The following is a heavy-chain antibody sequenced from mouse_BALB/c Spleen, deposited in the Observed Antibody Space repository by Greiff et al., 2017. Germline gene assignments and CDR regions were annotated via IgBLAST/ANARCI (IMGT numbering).Heavy chain of an antibody. Sequence: VQLKQSGPDLVKPSQSLSLTCTVTGYSITSGYSCHWIRQFPGNKLEWMGYIHYSGSTNYNPSLKSRISITRDTSKNQFFLQLNSVTTEDTATYYCARGGGYAMDYWGQGTSVTVSS. CDR1: GYSITSGYS. J-gene: IGHJ4*01. V-gene: IGHV3-1*02. CDR3: ARGGGYAMDY. CDR2: IHYSGST.